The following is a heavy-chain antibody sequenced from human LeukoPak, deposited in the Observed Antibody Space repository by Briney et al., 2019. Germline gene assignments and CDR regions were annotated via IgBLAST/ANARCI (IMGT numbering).Heavy chain of an antibody. V-gene: IGHV1-2*02. CDR3: ARKVPDDAFDI. CDR1: GYTFNGYY. Sequence: ASVKVSCKASGYTFNGYYMHWVRPAPGQGLEWMGWINPNSGGTNYAQKFQGRVTMTRDTSISTAYMELSRLRSDDTAVYYCARKVPDDAFDIWGQGTMVTVSS. J-gene: IGHJ3*02. D-gene: IGHD2-2*01. CDR2: INPNSGGT.